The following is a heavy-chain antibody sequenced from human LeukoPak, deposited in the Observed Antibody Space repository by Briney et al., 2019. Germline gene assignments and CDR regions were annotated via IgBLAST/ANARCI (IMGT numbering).Heavy chain of an antibody. CDR2: INAGGDNI. V-gene: IGHV1-3*01. Sequence: ASVKVSCKASGYTFTNCTLHWVRQAPGQRLEWMGWINAGGDNIKYSQRFQGRVTITRDTSARTTYIEVTSLRSEDTAVYYCALQQQLGRLRDYWGQGTLVTVSS. CDR3: ALQQQLGRLRDY. D-gene: IGHD1-1*01. CDR1: GYTFTNCT. J-gene: IGHJ4*02.